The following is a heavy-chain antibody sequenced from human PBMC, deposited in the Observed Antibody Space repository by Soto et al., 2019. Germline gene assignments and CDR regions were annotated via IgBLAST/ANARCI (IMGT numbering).Heavy chain of an antibody. CDR2: IDYSGTT. J-gene: IGHJ3*02. Sequence: SETLSLTCTVSRGSISSYYWSWFRQPPGKRLEWIAYIDYSGTTDYNPSLKSRVTISIDTSKNQFSLKLSSVTAADTAVYYCAADTYYYDSSGYYYDIWGQGTMVTVSS. CDR1: RGSISSYY. V-gene: IGHV4-59*01. CDR3: AADTYYYDSSGYYYDI. D-gene: IGHD3-22*01.